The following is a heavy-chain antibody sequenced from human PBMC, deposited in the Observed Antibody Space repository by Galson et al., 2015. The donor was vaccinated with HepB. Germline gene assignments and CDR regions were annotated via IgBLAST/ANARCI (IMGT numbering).Heavy chain of an antibody. CDR2: ISYDGSNK. CDR1: GFTFSSYA. V-gene: IGHV3-30*04. Sequence: SLRLSCAASGFTFSSYAMHWVRQAPGKGLEWVAVISYDGSNKYYADSVKDRFTISRDNSNNTLCLQMNSLRAEDTAVYYCAREGPITLHDGFDIWGQGTVVTVSS. J-gene: IGHJ3*02. CDR3: AREGPITLHDGFDI.